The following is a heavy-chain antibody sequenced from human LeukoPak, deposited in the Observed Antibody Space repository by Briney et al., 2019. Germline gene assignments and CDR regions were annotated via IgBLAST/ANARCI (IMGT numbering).Heavy chain of an antibody. V-gene: IGHV3-7*01. J-gene: IGHJ3*02. D-gene: IGHD3-16*01. CDR1: GFTLSSHW. CDR2: IKQDGSEK. CDR3: ASRTLSIWADAFDI. Sequence: PGGSLRLSCAASGFTLSSHWMSCVRQAPGKGVEWVANIKQDGSEKYYVDSVKGRFTISRDNAKNSLYRQMNSLRAEDTAVYYCASRTLSIWADAFDIWGQGTMVTVSS.